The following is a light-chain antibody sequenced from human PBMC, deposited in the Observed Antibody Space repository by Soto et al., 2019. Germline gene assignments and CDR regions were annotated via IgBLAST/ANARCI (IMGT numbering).Light chain of an antibody. Sequence: EIVLTQSPATLSLSPGERATLSCRASQSVSSYLAWYQQKPGQAPRLLIYDASNRATDIPARFSGSGSGTDFTLTIRRLEPEDFAVYYSLQRGGWPWTFGQGTKVEIK. V-gene: IGKV3-11*01. CDR3: LQRGGWPWT. CDR1: QSVSSY. CDR2: DAS. J-gene: IGKJ1*01.